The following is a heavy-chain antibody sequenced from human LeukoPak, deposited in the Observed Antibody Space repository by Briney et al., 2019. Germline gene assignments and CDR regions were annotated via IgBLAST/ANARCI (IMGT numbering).Heavy chain of an antibody. D-gene: IGHD3-3*01. J-gene: IGHJ3*02. Sequence: GGSLRLFCAASGFTFKNYWMTWVRQAPGKGLEWVANIKPDGSDKYYVDSVKGRFTISRDNAKNSLYLQMNSLRAEDTAVYYCASPEWLPDSFDIWGQGTMVTVSS. V-gene: IGHV3-7*01. CDR1: GFTFKNYW. CDR3: ASPEWLPDSFDI. CDR2: IKPDGSDK.